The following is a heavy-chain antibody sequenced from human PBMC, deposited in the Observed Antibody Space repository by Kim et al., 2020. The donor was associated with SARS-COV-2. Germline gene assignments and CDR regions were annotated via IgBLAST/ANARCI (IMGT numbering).Heavy chain of an antibody. CDR3: AAGLDGYNSPPFDY. Sequence: SETLSLTCTVSGGSISSYYWSWIRQPPGKGLEWIGYIHYSGSTNYNPSRKSRVTISVDTSKNQFSLKLSSVPAADMAVYYCAAGLDGYNSPPFDYWGHGTLVTVSS. V-gene: IGHV4-59*01. D-gene: IGHD5-12*01. J-gene: IGHJ4*01. CDR2: IHYSGST. CDR1: GGSISSYY.